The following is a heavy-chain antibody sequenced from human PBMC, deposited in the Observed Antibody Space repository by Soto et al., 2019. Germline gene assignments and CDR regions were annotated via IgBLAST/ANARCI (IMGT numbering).Heavy chain of an antibody. D-gene: IGHD1-26*01. CDR1: GYTFTSYG. CDR3: ERDSGGSHGVDWFDP. J-gene: IGHJ5*02. V-gene: IGHV1-18*01. Sequence: ASVKVSCKASGYTFTSYGISWVRQAPGQGLEWMGWISAYNGNTNYAQKLQGRVTMTTDTSTSTAYMELRSLRSDDTAVYYCERDSGGSHGVDWFDPWGQGTLVTVSP. CDR2: ISAYNGNT.